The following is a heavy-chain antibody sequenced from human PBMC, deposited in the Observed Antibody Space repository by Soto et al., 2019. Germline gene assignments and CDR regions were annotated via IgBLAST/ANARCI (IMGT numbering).Heavy chain of an antibody. J-gene: IGHJ4*02. CDR2: IYHSGST. Sequence: SETLSLTCAVSGGSISSSNWWSWVRQPPGKGLEWIGEIYHSGSTNYNPSLKSRVTISVDKSKNQFSLKLSSVTAADTAVYYCARGIAVAGTSIPFFDYWGQGTLVTVSS. V-gene: IGHV4-4*02. CDR1: GGSISSSNW. CDR3: ARGIAVAGTSIPFFDY. D-gene: IGHD6-19*01.